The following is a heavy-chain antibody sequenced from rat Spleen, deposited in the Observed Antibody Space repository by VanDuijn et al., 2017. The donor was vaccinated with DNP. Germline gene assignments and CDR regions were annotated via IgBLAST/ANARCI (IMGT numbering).Heavy chain of an antibody. D-gene: IGHD1-11*01. CDR1: GFIFSNYY. J-gene: IGHJ2*01. V-gene: IGHV5S11*01. Sequence: EVELVESGGGLVQPGRSMKLSCAASGFIFSNYYMAWVRQAPTKGLEWVAAISTGGGNTYYRDSVKGRFTISRDNAKSTLYLQMDSLRPEETATYYCAKAGGYSPWYFDYWGQGVMVTVSS. CDR3: AKAGGYSPWYFDY. CDR2: ISTGGGNT.